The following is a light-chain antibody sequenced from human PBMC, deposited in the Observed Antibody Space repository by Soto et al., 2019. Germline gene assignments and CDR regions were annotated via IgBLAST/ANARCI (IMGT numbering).Light chain of an antibody. CDR1: SNDVGGYNY. V-gene: IGLV2-14*01. CDR2: EVT. CDR3: SSYTSSSTLYV. Sequence: QSALTQPRSVSGSPGQSVTISCTYTSNDVGGYNYVSWYQQHPGKAPKLVIYEVTNRPSGVSNRFSGSKSGNTASLTISGLQAEDEADYYCSSYTSSSTLYVFGTGTKLTVL. J-gene: IGLJ1*01.